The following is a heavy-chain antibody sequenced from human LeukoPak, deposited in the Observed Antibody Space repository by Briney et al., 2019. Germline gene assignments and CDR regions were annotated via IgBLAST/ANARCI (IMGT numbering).Heavy chain of an antibody. CDR2: ISYDGSNK. Sequence: GGSLRLSCVASGFTFSSYWMTWVRQAPGKGLEWVAVISYDGSNKYYADSVKGRFTISRDNSKNTLYLQMNSLRVEDTAVYYCAKLLSGSHREGFDYWGQGTLVTVSS. D-gene: IGHD1-26*01. V-gene: IGHV3-30*18. CDR3: AKLLSGSHREGFDY. J-gene: IGHJ4*02. CDR1: GFTFSSYW.